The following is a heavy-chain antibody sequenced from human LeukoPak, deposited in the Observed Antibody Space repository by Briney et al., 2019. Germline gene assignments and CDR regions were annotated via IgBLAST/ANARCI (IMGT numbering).Heavy chain of an antibody. CDR3: ARSRGNLYFQH. V-gene: IGHV4-59*01. CDR1: GDSISSYY. Sequence: SETLSLTCTVSGDSISSYYWSWIRQSPEKGLEWIGYTHYTGSTYYNPSLRSRVTISVDTSKNQFSLRLISVTAADTAMYYCARSRGNLYFQHWGQGTLVTVSS. J-gene: IGHJ1*01. D-gene: IGHD6-25*01. CDR2: THYTGST.